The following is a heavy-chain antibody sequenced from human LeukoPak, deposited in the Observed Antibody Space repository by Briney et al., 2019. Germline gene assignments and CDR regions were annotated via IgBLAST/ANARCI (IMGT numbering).Heavy chain of an antibody. D-gene: IGHD5-18*01. CDR3: ATNTAMGDWYFDL. CDR1: GYTFTSYA. J-gene: IGHJ2*01. V-gene: IGHV1-3*01. Sequence: ASVKVSCKASGYTFTSYAMHWVRQAPGQRLEWMGWINAGNGNTKYSQKFQGRVTITRDTSAGTAYMELSSLRSEDTAVYYCATNTAMGDWYFDLWGRGTLVTVSS. CDR2: INAGNGNT.